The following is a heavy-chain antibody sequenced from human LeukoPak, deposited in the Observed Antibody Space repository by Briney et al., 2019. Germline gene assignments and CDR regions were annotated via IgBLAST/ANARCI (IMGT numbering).Heavy chain of an antibody. CDR1: GYTFTSYG. D-gene: IGHD1-14*01. J-gene: IGHJ6*03. CDR3: ACNHLGSKPKYYYYYMDV. Sequence: ASVKVSCKASGYTFTSYGISWVRQAPGQGLEWMGWISAYNGNTNYAQKLQGRVTMTTDTSTSTAYMELRSLRSDDTAVYYCACNHLGSKPKYYYYYMDVWGKGTTVTVSS. V-gene: IGHV1-18*01. CDR2: ISAYNGNT.